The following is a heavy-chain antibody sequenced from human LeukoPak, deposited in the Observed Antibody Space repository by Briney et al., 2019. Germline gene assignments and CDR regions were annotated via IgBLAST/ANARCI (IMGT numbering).Heavy chain of an antibody. D-gene: IGHD3-3*01. CDR1: GYTFASYG. CDR2: IIPILGIA. V-gene: IGHV1-69*10. CDR3: ATHTTYYDFWSGPTEFDY. Sequence: SVKASCKASGYTFASYGISWVRQAPGQGLEWMGGIIPILGIANYAQKFQGRVTITADKSTSTAYMELSSLRSEDTAVYYCATHTTYYDFWSGPTEFDYWGQGTLVTVSS. J-gene: IGHJ4*02.